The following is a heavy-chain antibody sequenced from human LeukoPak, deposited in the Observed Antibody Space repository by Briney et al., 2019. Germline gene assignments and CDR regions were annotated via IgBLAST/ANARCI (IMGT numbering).Heavy chain of an antibody. J-gene: IGHJ4*02. CDR1: GYTFTGYY. Sequence: GASVKVSCKASGYTFTGYYMHWVRQAPGQGLEWMGWISAYNGNPKYAQKLQGRVTMTTDTSTSTAYMELRSLRSDDTAVYYCARVVDHDYHDYYADHWGQGTLVTVSS. D-gene: IGHD4-17*01. CDR2: ISAYNGNP. CDR3: ARVVDHDYHDYYADH. V-gene: IGHV1-18*04.